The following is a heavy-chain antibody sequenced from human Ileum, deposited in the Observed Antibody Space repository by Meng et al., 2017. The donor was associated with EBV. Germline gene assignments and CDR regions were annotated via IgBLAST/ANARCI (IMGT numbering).Heavy chain of an antibody. J-gene: IGHJ4*02. D-gene: IGHD1-26*01. CDR3: AKGGQWDPLDS. CDR2: FYEGTT. V-gene: IGHV4-59*01. CDR1: GVSISGNY. Sequence: QVQLQESGPGLLKPSGTLSLTCDVSGVSISGNYWSWIRQFPVKGLEWIGFFYEGTTNYNPSLKSRVTIAAGPANNQISLRLSSVTSADTAVYYCAKGGQWDPLDSWGRGILVTVSS.